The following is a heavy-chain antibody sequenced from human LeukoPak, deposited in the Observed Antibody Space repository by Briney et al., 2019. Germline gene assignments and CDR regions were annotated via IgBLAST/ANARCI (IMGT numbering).Heavy chain of an antibody. V-gene: IGHV3-23*01. CDR1: GLTFTSGA. CDR3: TKDHLTGFSSGWYFAY. J-gene: IGHJ4*02. Sequence: GGSLRLSCAASGLTFTSGAMSWVRQAPGKGLEWVSVTSGSDDSTHYADSVKGRFIMSRDSSKNTLYLQMNSLRAEDTAIYYCTKDHLTGFSSGWYFAYWGQGTLVTVSS. D-gene: IGHD6-19*01. CDR2: TSGSDDST.